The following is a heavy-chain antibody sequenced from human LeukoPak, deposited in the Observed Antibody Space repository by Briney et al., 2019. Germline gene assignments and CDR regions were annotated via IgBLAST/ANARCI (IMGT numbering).Heavy chain of an antibody. CDR3: AREVGAIDY. D-gene: IGHD1-26*01. V-gene: IGHV3-74*01. J-gene: IGHJ4*02. Sequence: GGSLRLSCAASGFTFSSYGMHWVRQAPGKGLVWVSHINSDGSDTNYADSVKGRFTISRDNAKNTLYLQMNSLRAEDTAVYYCAREVGAIDYWGQGTLVTVSA. CDR1: GFTFSSYG. CDR2: INSDGSDT.